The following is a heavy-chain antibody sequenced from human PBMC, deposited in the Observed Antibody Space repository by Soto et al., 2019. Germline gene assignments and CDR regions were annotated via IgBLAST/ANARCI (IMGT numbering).Heavy chain of an antibody. Sequence: SETLFLTCTVSGGSVSRGSYHWGWIRQPPGKGLEWIGYIYYSGSTNYNPSLKSRVTISVDTSKNQFSLKLSSVTAADTAVYYCAKGVWPTEWYYYGMDVWGQGTTVTVSS. CDR1: GGSVSRGSYH. CDR3: AKGVWPTEWYYYGMDV. V-gene: IGHV4-61*01. J-gene: IGHJ6*02. CDR2: IYYSGST. D-gene: IGHD4-17*01.